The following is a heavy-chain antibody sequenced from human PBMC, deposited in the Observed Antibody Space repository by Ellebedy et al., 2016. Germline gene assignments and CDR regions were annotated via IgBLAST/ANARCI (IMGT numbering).Heavy chain of an antibody. D-gene: IGHD3-16*01. CDR2: ISGGGGGT. Sequence: GGSLRLXCAASGFTFSSCAMSWVRQAPGKGLEWVSGISGGGGGTYYADSVKGRFTISRDNSKNTLYLQMNSLRAEDAAVYYCAKVGGTSHYWGFDYWGQGTLVTVSS. CDR3: AKVGGTSHYWGFDY. CDR1: GFTFSSCA. V-gene: IGHV3-23*01. J-gene: IGHJ4*02.